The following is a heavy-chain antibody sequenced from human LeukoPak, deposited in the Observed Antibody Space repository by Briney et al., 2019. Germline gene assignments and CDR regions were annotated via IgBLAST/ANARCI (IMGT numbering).Heavy chain of an antibody. CDR2: IYTSGST. Sequence: PSQTLSLTCTVSGGSISSGSYYWSWIRQPAGKGLEWIGRIYTSGSTNYNPSLKSRVTISVDTSKNQFSLKLSSVTAADTAVYYCARGSHYDFWRGYYNYWGQGTLVTVSS. J-gene: IGHJ4*02. V-gene: IGHV4-61*02. D-gene: IGHD3-3*01. CDR1: GGSISSGSYY. CDR3: ARGSHYDFWRGYYNY.